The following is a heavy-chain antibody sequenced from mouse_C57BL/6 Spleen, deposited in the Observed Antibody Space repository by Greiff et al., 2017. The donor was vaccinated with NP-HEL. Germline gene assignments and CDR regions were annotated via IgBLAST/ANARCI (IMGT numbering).Heavy chain of an antibody. D-gene: IGHD2-1*01. CDR1: GYTFTSYW. J-gene: IGHJ2*01. V-gene: IGHV1-52*01. Sequence: VQLQQPGAELVRPGSSVKLSCKASGYTFTSYWMHWVKQRPIQGLEWIGNIDPSDSETNYNQKFKDKATLTVDKSSSTAYMQLSSLTSEDSAVYYCARDGNYVDYWGQGTTLTVSS. CDR2: IDPSDSET. CDR3: ARDGNYVDY.